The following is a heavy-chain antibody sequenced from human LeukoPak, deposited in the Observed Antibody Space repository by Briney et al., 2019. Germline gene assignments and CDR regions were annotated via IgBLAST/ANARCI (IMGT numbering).Heavy chain of an antibody. V-gene: IGHV4-59*01. CDR3: ARYGLIRGFEY. CDR2: IYYSGST. J-gene: IGHJ4*02. CDR1: GGSISSYY. D-gene: IGHD3-16*01. Sequence: PSETLSLTCIVSGGSISSYYWSWIRQPPGKELEWIGYIYYSGSTNYSPSLKSRVTISVDTSKNQFSLKLSSVTAADTAVYYCARYGLIRGFEYWGQGTLVTVSS.